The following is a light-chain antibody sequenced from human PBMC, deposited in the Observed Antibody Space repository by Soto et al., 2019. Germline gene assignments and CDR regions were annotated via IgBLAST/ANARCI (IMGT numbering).Light chain of an antibody. CDR1: ESVGSN. V-gene: IGKV3-15*01. CDR2: GAS. Sequence: ETEMTQSPATLSVSPGEKATLSCRASESVGSNLAWYQQKSGQAPRLLIYGASTRATGIPARFSGSGSGTEFTLTISSLQSEDVALYYCQQYDNWPPWTFGQGTKVEI. CDR3: QQYDNWPPWT. J-gene: IGKJ1*01.